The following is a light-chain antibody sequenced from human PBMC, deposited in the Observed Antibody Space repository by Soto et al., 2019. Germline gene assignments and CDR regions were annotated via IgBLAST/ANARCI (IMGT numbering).Light chain of an antibody. J-gene: IGKJ1*01. V-gene: IGKV3-15*01. Sequence: EIVMTQSPATLSVSPGERATLSCRASQSVSSNLAWYQQKPGQAPRLLIYGASTRATGIPARFSGSGSGTEFTLTISSLQSEDFAFYYCQQYNNWRWTFGQGTKVEIK. CDR3: QQYNNWRWT. CDR1: QSVSSN. CDR2: GAS.